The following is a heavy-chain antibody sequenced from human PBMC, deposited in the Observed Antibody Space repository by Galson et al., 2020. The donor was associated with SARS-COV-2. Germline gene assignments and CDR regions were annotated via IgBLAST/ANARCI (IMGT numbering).Heavy chain of an antibody. Sequence: ASVKVSCKASGYTFKSYGISWVRQAPGQGLEWMGWNSAYNGNTNYAQKLQGRVNMTTDTSTSTAYMELRSLRSDDTAVYYCAGTYYYDSSGFKAPAFDIWGQGTMVTVSS. J-gene: IGHJ3*02. D-gene: IGHD3-22*01. V-gene: IGHV1-18*01. CDR1: GYTFKSYG. CDR3: AGTYYYDSSGFKAPAFDI. CDR2: NSAYNGNT.